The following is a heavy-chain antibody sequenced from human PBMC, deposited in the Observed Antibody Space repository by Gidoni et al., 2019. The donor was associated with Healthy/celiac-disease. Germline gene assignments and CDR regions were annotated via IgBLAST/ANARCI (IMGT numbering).Heavy chain of an antibody. J-gene: IGHJ4*02. CDR3: ARGGSGQY. Sequence: QVQLQESGPGLVKPSRTLSLTCPVSAGSISSGDYYWSWIRQPPGKGLEWTGYIYYSGSTYYNPSLKSRFTISLDTPKNQFSLKLSSVTAADTAVYYCARGGSGQYWGQGTLVTVSS. CDR2: IYYSGST. D-gene: IGHD3-10*01. V-gene: IGHV4-30-4*01. CDR1: AGSISSGDYY.